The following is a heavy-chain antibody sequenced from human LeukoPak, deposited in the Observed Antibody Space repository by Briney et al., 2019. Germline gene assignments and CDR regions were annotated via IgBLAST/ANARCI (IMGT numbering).Heavy chain of an antibody. CDR1: GGSIRSYS. J-gene: IGHJ4*02. D-gene: IGHD4-23*01. CDR2: IYYSGST. Sequence: SETLSLTCTVSGGSIRSYSWSWIRQPPGKGLEWIGYIYYSGSTNYNPSLKSRVTISVHTSKNQFSLKLSSVTAADTAVYFCASSPITYGGNPLHFDHWGQGTLVTVSS. CDR3: ASSPITYGGNPLHFDH. V-gene: IGHV4-59*08.